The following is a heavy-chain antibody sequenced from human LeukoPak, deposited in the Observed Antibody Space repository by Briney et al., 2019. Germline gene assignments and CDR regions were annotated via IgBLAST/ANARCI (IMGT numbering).Heavy chain of an antibody. D-gene: IGHD6-13*01. V-gene: IGHV4-59*12. J-gene: IGHJ6*02. Sequence: SETLSLTCTVSGGSISSYYWSWIRQPPGKGLEWIGYIYYSGSTNYNPSLKSRVTISIDTSKNQFSLKLSSVTAADTAVYYCARRGSWTYYYAMDVWGQGTTVAVSS. CDR1: GGSISSYY. CDR2: IYYSGST. CDR3: ARRGSWTYYYAMDV.